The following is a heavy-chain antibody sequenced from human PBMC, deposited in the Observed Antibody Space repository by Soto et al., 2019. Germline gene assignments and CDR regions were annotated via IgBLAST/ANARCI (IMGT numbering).Heavy chain of an antibody. V-gene: IGHV1-69*01. CDR1: GGTFSSYA. D-gene: IGHD3-10*01. CDR2: IIPMYGPA. Sequence: VPLVQSWAEVKKPGSSVTVSCKASGGTFSSYAIHWVRQAPGQGLEWMGGIIPMYGPAKYAQRFQGRVTITADESTTTVYMELTSMTAQDTAVYYCARVTSMVRGVIDTGFDAWGHGTLVTVSS. CDR3: ARVTSMVRGVIDTGFDA. J-gene: IGHJ5*01.